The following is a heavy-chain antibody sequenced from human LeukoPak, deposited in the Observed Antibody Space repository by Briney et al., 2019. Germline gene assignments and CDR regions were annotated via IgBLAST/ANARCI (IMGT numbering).Heavy chain of an antibody. CDR2: IIPIFGTA. J-gene: IGHJ6*03. V-gene: IGHV1-69*06. Sequence: VSSVKVSCKASGGTFSSYAISWVRQAPGQGLEWMGGIIPIFGTANYAQKFQGRVTITADKSTSTAYMELSSLRSEDTAVYYCARALNNLLSSGFSGYGDYGTPLYYYYMDVWGKGTTVTVSS. CDR3: ARALNNLLSSGFSGYGDYGTPLYYYYMDV. CDR1: GGTFSSYA. D-gene: IGHD4-17*01.